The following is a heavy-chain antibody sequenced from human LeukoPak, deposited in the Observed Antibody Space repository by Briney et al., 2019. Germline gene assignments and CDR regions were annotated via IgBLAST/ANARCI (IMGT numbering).Heavy chain of an antibody. J-gene: IGHJ4*02. CDR3: TRASISSTPYYFDY. CDR1: GFTFSDHY. V-gene: IGHV3-72*01. CDR2: IRNKANSYTT. D-gene: IGHD5-12*01. Sequence: GGSLRLSCAASGFTFSDHYMGWVRQAPGKGLEWVCRIRNKANSYTTEYAASVKGRFTVSRDDSKNSLFLQMLSLKTEDTAMYYCTRASISSTPYYFDYWGQGALVTVSS.